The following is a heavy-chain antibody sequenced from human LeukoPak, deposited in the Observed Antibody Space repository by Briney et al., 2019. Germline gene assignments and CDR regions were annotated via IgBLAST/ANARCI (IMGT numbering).Heavy chain of an antibody. CDR3: ARDEDIRQWREGIAAAVDY. Sequence: PGGSLRLSCAASGFTFSSYWMSWVRQAPGQGLQWVASIKQDGSEKYYVDSVKGRFTISRDNAKNSLYLQMNSLRAEDTAVYYCARDEDIRQWREGIAAAVDYWGQGTLVTVSS. CDR1: GFTFSSYW. D-gene: IGHD6-13*01. J-gene: IGHJ4*02. CDR2: IKQDGSEK. V-gene: IGHV3-7*01.